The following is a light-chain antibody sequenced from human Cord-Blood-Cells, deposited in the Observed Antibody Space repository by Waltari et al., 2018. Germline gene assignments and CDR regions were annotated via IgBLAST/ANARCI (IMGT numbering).Light chain of an antibody. J-gene: IGLJ3*02. CDR1: SSDGGGYNY. CDR3: SSYTSSSTWV. Sequence: QSALTQPASVSGSPGQSITTSCTGTSSDGGGYNYVSWYQQHPGNAPKLMIYDASKRPSGVSNRFSGSKSGNTASLTISGLQAEDEADYYCSSYTSSSTWVFGGGTKLTVL. V-gene: IGLV2-14*01. CDR2: DAS.